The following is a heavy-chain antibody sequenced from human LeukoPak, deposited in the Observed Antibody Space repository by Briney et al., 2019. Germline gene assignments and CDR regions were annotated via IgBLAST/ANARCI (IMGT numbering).Heavy chain of an antibody. V-gene: IGHV1-46*01. CDR2: IDPSGGST. Sequence: ASVKVSCKASGYTFTSNYMHWVRQAPGQGPEWMGIIDPSGGSTSYAQKFQGRVTMTRDTSTSTVYMELSSLRSEDTAVYYCARDNTTTGPFDYWGQGTLVTVSS. D-gene: IGHD1-1*01. J-gene: IGHJ4*02. CDR3: ARDNTTTGPFDY. CDR1: GYTFTSNY.